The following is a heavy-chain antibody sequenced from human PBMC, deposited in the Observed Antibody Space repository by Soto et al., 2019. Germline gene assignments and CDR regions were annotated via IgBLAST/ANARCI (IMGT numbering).Heavy chain of an antibody. D-gene: IGHD2-15*01. V-gene: IGHV3-11*04. Sequence: SGGSLRLSCAASGFTFSDYYMSWIRQAPGKGLEWVSYISSSGSTIYYADSVKGRFTISRDNAKNTLYLQMNSLRAEDTAVYYCARDPVGYCSGGSCYTTGYFDYWGQGTLVTVSS. J-gene: IGHJ4*02. CDR1: GFTFSDYY. CDR3: ARDPVGYCSGGSCYTTGYFDY. CDR2: ISSSGSTI.